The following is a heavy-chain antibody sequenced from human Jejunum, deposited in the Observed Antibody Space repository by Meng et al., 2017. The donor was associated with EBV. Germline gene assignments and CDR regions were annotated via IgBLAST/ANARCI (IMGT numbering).Heavy chain of an antibody. CDR1: GGSISDNDW. V-gene: IGHV4-4*02. CDR2: IYHGGGT. CDR3: AGNGYYALEY. Sequence: QAPLQEAGPRLEKSSGTLSLPCVVSGGSISDNDWWSWVRQPPGKGLEWLGEIYHGGGTNYNPSLESRVTISVDKSKNQFSLKLNSVTVADTAVYYCAGNGYYALEYWGPGSLVTVSS. D-gene: IGHD3-22*01. J-gene: IGHJ4*02.